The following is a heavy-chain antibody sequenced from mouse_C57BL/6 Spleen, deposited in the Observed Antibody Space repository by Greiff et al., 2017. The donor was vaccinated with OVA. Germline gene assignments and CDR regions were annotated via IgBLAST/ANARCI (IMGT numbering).Heavy chain of an antibody. J-gene: IGHJ1*03. CDR3: VRDGSSYPYWYFDV. D-gene: IGHD1-1*01. Sequence: EVKLVESGGGLVQPKGSLKLSCAASGFSFNTYAMNWVRQAPGKGLEWVARIRSKSNNYATYYADSVKDRFTISRDDSESMLYLQMNNLKTEDTAMYYCVRDGSSYPYWYFDVWGTGTTVTVSS. CDR1: GFSFNTYA. CDR2: IRSKSNNYAT. V-gene: IGHV10-1*01.